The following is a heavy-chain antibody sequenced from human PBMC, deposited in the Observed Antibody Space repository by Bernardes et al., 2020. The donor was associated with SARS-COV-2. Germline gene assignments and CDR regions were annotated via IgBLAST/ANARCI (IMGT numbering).Heavy chain of an antibody. CDR1: GFTFSSYA. J-gene: IGHJ4*02. CDR2: ISYDGSRE. CDR3: AKLSLGPLWFGIMDTLDY. V-gene: IGHV3-30*18. Sequence: GGSLRLSCAASGFTFSSYAMHWVRQAPGKGLEWVAVISYDGSRESYADSVKGRFTISRENSKSTLHLQMDSLRTDDTAVYYCAKLSLGPLWFGIMDTLDYWGQGTLVTVSS. D-gene: IGHD3-10*01.